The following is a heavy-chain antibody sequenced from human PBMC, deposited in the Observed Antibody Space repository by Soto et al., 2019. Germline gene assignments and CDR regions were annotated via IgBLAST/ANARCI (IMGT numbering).Heavy chain of an antibody. Sequence: QVQLVESGGGVVQPGRSLRLSCAASGFTFSSYGMHWVRQAPGKGLEWVAGIWYDGSNKYYADSVKGRFTISRDNSKNTLYLQKNSLRAEDTAVYYCARDQERYYYDSSGYYAPPGDYWGQGTLVTVSS. J-gene: IGHJ4*02. D-gene: IGHD3-22*01. CDR3: ARDQERYYYDSSGYYAPPGDY. V-gene: IGHV3-33*01. CDR1: GFTFSSYG. CDR2: IWYDGSNK.